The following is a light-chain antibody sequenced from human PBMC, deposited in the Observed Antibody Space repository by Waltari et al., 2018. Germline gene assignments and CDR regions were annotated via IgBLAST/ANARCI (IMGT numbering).Light chain of an antibody. J-gene: IGKJ4*01. CDR2: DAS. V-gene: IGKV1-16*02. Sequence: EIQMTQSPSSLSVSVGDRVTLTCRASQGIGNNLAWVLQKPGEAPKSLIYDASSLQSGVPSKFSGSGSGTDFTLTISSLQPEDVATYYCQQYKSYPLTFGRGTKVEIK. CDR1: QGIGNN. CDR3: QQYKSYPLT.